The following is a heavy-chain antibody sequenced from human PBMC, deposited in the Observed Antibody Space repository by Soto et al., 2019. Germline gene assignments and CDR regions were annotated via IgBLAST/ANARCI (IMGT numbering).Heavy chain of an antibody. D-gene: IGHD6-19*01. CDR1: GYTFTGYY. CDR2: VNPNSGGT. CDR3: ARDSQQWLSYYMDV. Sequence: GASVKVSCKASGYTFTGYYMHWVRQAPGQGLEWMGWVNPNSGGTNYAQKFQGWVTTTRDTSISTAYMELSRLRSDDTAVYYCARDSQQWLSYYMDVWGKGTTVTV. V-gene: IGHV1-2*04. J-gene: IGHJ6*03.